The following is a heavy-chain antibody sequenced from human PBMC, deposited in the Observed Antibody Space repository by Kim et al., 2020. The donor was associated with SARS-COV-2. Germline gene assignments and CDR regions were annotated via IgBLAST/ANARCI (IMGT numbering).Heavy chain of an antibody. CDR2: ISNNGGST. CDR1: GFTFSSYA. D-gene: IGHD2-15*01. J-gene: IGHJ4*02. V-gene: IGHV3-64D*06. Sequence: GGSLRLSCSASGFTFSSYAMNWVRQAPGKGLEYVSAISNNGGSTYYADSVKGRFTISRDNSKNTLYLQMSSLRAEDTAVYYCAKDLSAATANFDYWGQGTLVAVSS. CDR3: AKDLSAATANFDY.